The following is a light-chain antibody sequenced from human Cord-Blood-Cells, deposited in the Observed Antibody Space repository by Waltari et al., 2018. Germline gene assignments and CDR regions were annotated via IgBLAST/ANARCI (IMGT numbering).Light chain of an antibody. V-gene: IGLV3-1*01. Sequence: SYELTQPPSVSVSPGQTASITSPGDQLGAQYACWYQQKPGQSPVLVIYQDSKRPSGNPERFSGSNSGNTATLTISGTQAMDEADYYCQAWDSSTYVFGTGTKVTVL. CDR2: QDS. CDR3: QAWDSSTYV. CDR1: QLGAQY. J-gene: IGLJ1*01.